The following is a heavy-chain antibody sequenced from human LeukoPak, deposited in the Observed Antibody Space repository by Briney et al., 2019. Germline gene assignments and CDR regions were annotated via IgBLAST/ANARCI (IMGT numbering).Heavy chain of an antibody. CDR1: GGSISSGGYY. D-gene: IGHD4-17*01. V-gene: IGHV4-31*03. CDR3: ARVSISTVTTGGGAFDI. CDR2: IYYSGST. Sequence: TPSETLSLTCTVSGGSISSGGYYWSWIRQHPGKGLEWIGYIYYSGSTYYNPSLKSRVTISVDTSKNQFSLKLSSVTAADTAVYYCARVSISTVTTGGGAFDIWGQGTMVTVSS. J-gene: IGHJ3*02.